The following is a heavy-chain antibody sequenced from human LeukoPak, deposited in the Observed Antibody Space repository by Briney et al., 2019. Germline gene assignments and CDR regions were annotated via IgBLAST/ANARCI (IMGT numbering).Heavy chain of an antibody. J-gene: IGHJ4*02. CDR1: GFTFSSRA. Sequence: PGGSLRLSCSASGFTFSSRAMHWVRRAPGRGLEYVSGISADGGSTYYTDSVKGRFTISRDNSMDTLYLQMSSLRSEDTAVYQCVQDWVSTIEAPRHFDNWGLGTLVTVSS. D-gene: IGHD5/OR15-5a*01. CDR3: VQDWVSTIEAPRHFDN. CDR2: ISADGGST. V-gene: IGHV3-64D*09.